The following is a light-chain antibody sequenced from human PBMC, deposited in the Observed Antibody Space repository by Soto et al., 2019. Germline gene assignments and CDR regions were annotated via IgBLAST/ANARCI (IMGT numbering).Light chain of an antibody. V-gene: IGLV1-40*01. CDR2: GNN. J-gene: IGLJ2*01. CDR1: SSNIGAGYD. Sequence: QSVLTQPPSVSGAPGQRVTISCTGSSSNIGAGYDVHWYQQLPGTAPKLLIYGNNNRPSGVPDRFSGSKSGTSASLAITWLQAEDEADYYCQSYDSSLRVVFGGGTKLTVL. CDR3: QSYDSSLRVV.